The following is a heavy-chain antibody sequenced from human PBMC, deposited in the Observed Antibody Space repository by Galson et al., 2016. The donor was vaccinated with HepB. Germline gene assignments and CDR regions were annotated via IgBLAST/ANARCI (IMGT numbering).Heavy chain of an antibody. D-gene: IGHD6-19*01. CDR2: INNAGVEK. CDR1: GFTFRNYR. V-gene: IGHV3-7*01. J-gene: IGHJ4*02. CDR3: ARDMSSGWYWVDFDY. Sequence: SLRLSCAASGFTFRNYRMNWVRQAPGKGLEWVANINNAGVEKNYAGSVKGRFTISRDNAKNSLYLQMNSLRAEDTAVYYFARDMSSGWYWVDFDYWGQGTLVTVSS.